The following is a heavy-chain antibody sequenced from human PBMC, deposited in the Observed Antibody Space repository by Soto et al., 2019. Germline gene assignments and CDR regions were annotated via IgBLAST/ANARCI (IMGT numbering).Heavy chain of an antibody. V-gene: IGHV2-5*02. CDR1: GFSLSTSGVG. J-gene: IGHJ6*02. D-gene: IGHD2-15*01. CDR3: AHVVVVVANYGMDV. Sequence: QITLKESGPTLVKPTQTLTLTCTFSGFSLSTSGVGVGWIRQPPGKALEWLALIYWDDDKRYSPSLTSRLTITKDTSKTQVVLTMTNMDPVDTATYYCAHVVVVVANYGMDVWGQGTTVTVSS. CDR2: IYWDDDK.